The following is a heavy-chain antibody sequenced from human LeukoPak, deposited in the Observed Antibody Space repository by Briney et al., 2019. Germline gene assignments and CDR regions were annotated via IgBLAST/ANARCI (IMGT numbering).Heavy chain of an antibody. V-gene: IGHV3-15*01. CDR2: IKSKTDGGTT. D-gene: IGHD2-21*02. CDR3: TTGLTSIVVVTALRILDY. Sequence: PGGSLRLSCAASGFTFSNAWMSWVRQAPGKGLEWVGRIKSKTDGGTTDYAAPVKGRFTISRDDSKNTLYLQMNSLKTEDTAMYYCTTGLTSIVVVTALRILDYWGQGTLVTVSS. J-gene: IGHJ4*02. CDR1: GFTFSNAW.